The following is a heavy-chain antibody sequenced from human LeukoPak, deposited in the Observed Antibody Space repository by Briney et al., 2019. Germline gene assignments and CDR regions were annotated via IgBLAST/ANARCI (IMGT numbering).Heavy chain of an antibody. CDR2: ITISGHTK. CDR1: GFDFNTYE. J-gene: IGHJ5*02. V-gene: IGHV3-48*03. CDR3: ARGDPHADL. Sequence: GGSLRLSCAASGFDFNTYEMNWVRQAPGKGLEWIADITISGHTKNYADSVKGRFTISRDNAGTSLYLQMSSLTVEDTGVYYCARGDPHADLWGQGTLVTVSS.